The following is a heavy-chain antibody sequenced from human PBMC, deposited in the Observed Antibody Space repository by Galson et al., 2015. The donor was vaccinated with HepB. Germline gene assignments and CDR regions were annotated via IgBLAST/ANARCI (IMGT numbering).Heavy chain of an antibody. CDR3: ARDHRRYCSGGSCYGPFDI. V-gene: IGHV3-30*04. Sequence: SLRLSCTASGFTFSSYAMHWVRQAPGKGLEWVAVISYDGSNKYYADSVKGRFTISRDNSKNTLYLQMNSLRAEDTAVYYCARDHRRYCSGGSCYGPFDIWGQGTMVTVSS. D-gene: IGHD2-15*01. J-gene: IGHJ3*02. CDR2: ISYDGSNK. CDR1: GFTFSSYA.